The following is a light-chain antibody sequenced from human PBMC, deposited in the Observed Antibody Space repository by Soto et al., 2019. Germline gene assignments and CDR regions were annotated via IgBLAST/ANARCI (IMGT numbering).Light chain of an antibody. CDR1: RRISRN. CDR3: HQYNNWPPWT. CDR2: GAS. J-gene: IGKJ1*01. Sequence: EVVLTPSPATLSVSPVDRATLSCRASRRISRNLAWYQQQPGQAPRLLIYGASTRATGIPARFSGSGAETEFTLTISNLQSEDFAVYYCHQYNNWPPWTFGQGTKVDIK. V-gene: IGKV3-15*01.